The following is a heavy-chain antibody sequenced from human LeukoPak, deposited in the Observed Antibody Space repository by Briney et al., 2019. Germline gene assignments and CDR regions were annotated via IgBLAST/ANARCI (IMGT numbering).Heavy chain of an antibody. CDR3: ARGGEGYDILSGGYFDY. CDR1: GGSISSYY. V-gene: IGHV4-59*01. CDR2: IYYSGST. J-gene: IGHJ4*02. D-gene: IGHD3-9*01. Sequence: SETLSLTCTVSGGSISSYYWSWIRQPPGKGLEWIGYIYYSGSTNYNPSLKSRITISVDTSKNQFSLKLSSVTAADTAVYYCARGGEGYDILSGGYFDYWGQGTLVTVSS.